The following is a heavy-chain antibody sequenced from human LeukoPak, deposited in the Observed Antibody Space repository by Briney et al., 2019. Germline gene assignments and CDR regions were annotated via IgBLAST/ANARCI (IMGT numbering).Heavy chain of an antibody. CDR3: VPYDRSGLA. J-gene: IGHJ5*02. D-gene: IGHD3-22*01. CDR2: TNTDGSST. CDR1: GFTFSHHW. Sequence: PGGSLRLSCGGSGFTFSHHWMHWVRQAPGRGLVWVSRTNTDGSSTNYVDSVKGRFTVSRDNAKNTMYLQMNSLRAEDTAVYYCVPYDRSGLAWGQGTLVTVSS. V-gene: IGHV3-74*01.